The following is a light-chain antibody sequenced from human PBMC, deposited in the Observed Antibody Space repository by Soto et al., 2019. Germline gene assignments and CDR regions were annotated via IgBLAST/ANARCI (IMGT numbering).Light chain of an antibody. V-gene: IGLV4-69*01. J-gene: IGLJ2*01. Sequence: QPVLTQSPSASASLGASVKLTCNLSSGHSSYAIAWHQQQPEKGPRYLMKLNSDGSHSKGDGIPDRFSGSSPGAERYLTISSLQSEDEADYYCQTWGTGIHVVFGGGTKLTVL. CDR1: SGHSSYA. CDR2: LNSDGSH. CDR3: QTWGTGIHVV.